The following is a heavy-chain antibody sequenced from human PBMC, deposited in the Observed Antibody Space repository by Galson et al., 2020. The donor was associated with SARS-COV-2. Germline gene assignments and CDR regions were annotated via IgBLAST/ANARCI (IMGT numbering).Heavy chain of an antibody. V-gene: IGHV4-30-4*01. CDR1: GGSISSGDYY. Sequence: ETSETLSLTCTVSGGSISSGDYYWSWIRQPPGKGLEWIGYIYYSGSTYYNPSLKSRVTISVDTSKNQFSLKLSSVTAADTAVYYCARDRKEYYDYVWGSYRRAYWYFDLWGRDTLVTVSS. CDR2: IYYSGST. D-gene: IGHD3-16*02. CDR3: ARDRKEYYDYVWGSYRRAYWYFDL. J-gene: IGHJ2*01.